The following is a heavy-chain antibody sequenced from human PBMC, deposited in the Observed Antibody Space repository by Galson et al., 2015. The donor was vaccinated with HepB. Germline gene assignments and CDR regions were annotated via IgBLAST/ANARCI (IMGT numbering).Heavy chain of an antibody. CDR2: ISFDGSDK. CDR3: VKGSQQLAIYYFYAMDV. CDR1: GFTFNTYA. D-gene: IGHD6-13*01. J-gene: IGHJ6*04. Sequence: LRLSCAASGFTFNTYAIHWVRQAPGKGLAWAAVISFDGSDKYYADSVKGRFTISRDNSMNMVYLEMNNVSTGDTAMYYCVKGSQQLAIYYFYAMDVWGKGITVTVSP. V-gene: IGHV3-30*18.